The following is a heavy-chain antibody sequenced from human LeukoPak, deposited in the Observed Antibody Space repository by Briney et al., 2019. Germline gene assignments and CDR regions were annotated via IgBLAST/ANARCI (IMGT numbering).Heavy chain of an antibody. CDR2: INHSGST. D-gene: IGHD1-26*01. J-gene: IGHJ4*02. CDR1: GGSFSGYY. CDR3: ARGSPGGSYDNY. V-gene: IGHV4-34*01. Sequence: SETLSLTCAVYGGSFSGYYWSWIRQPPGKGLEWIGEINHSGSTNYNPSLKSRVTISVDTSKNQFSLKLSSVTAADTAVYYCARGSPGGSYDNYWGQGTLVTVSS.